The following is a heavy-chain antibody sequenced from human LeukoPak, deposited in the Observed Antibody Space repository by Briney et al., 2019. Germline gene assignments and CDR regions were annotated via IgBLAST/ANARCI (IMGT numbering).Heavy chain of an antibody. CDR3: AIYCTDGVCSGRHFDH. J-gene: IGHJ4*02. Sequence: GGSLRLSCAASGFTFSSYAMSWVRQAPGKGLEWVSAISGSGGSTYYADSVKGRFTISRDNSKNTLYLQMNSLRAGDTAIYYCAIYCTDGVCSGRHFDHWGQGTLVTVSS. V-gene: IGHV3-23*01. D-gene: IGHD2-8*01. CDR1: GFTFSSYA. CDR2: ISGSGGST.